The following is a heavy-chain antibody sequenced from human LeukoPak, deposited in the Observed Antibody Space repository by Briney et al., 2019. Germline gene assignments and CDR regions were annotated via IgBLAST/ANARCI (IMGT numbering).Heavy chain of an antibody. Sequence: PSETLSLTCTVSGGSISSSSYYWGWIRQPPGKGLEWIGSIYYSGSTYYNPSLKSRVTISVDTSKNQFSLKLSSVTAADTAVYYCALPNHTGVQPDAFDIWGQGTMVTVSS. V-gene: IGHV4-39*07. CDR3: ALPNHTGVQPDAFDI. D-gene: IGHD7-27*01. J-gene: IGHJ3*02. CDR2: IYYSGST. CDR1: GGSISSSSYY.